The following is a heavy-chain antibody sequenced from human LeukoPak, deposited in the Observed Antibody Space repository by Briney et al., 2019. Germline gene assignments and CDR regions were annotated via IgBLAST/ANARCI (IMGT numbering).Heavy chain of an antibody. Sequence: GASVKVSCKASGYTFTNYGISWVRQAPGQGLEWMGWISGYNGNTNYAQKVQGRVTMTADASTSTTYMELRSLRSEDTAVYYCARDIKRSRARWENLGIAPWGQGTLVTVSS. CDR2: ISGYNGNT. J-gene: IGHJ5*02. CDR1: GYTFTNYG. CDR3: ARDIKRSRARWENLGIAP. V-gene: IGHV1-18*01. D-gene: IGHD3-16*01.